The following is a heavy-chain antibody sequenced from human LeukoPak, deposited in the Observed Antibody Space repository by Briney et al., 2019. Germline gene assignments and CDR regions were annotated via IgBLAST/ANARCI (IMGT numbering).Heavy chain of an antibody. CDR2: ISLNSGSI. Sequence: GRSLRLSCAASGFTFDDYAMHWVRQAPGKGLEWVSGISLNSGSIGYADSVKGRFTISRDNAKNSLYLQMNSLRAEDMALYYCAKAIRSDFWSGYYFDYWGQGTLVTVSS. V-gene: IGHV3-9*03. D-gene: IGHD3-3*01. J-gene: IGHJ4*02. CDR3: AKAIRSDFWSGYYFDY. CDR1: GFTFDDYA.